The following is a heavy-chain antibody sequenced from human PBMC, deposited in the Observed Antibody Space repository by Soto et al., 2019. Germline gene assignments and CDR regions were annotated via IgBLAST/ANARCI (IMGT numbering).Heavy chain of an antibody. CDR1: GFSFRSDW. Sequence: EDQLVESGGGLVQPGGSLRLTCAVSGFSFRSDWMNWVRQAPGKGLEWVAHTNQDASEKYYLDSVKGRFTIFRDNAKNSLYLQSNSLRAEDTAVYYCSGGVGDAIWGQGTLVTVSS. J-gene: IGHJ4*02. V-gene: IGHV3-7*04. D-gene: IGHD1-26*01. CDR3: SGGVGDAI. CDR2: TNQDASEK.